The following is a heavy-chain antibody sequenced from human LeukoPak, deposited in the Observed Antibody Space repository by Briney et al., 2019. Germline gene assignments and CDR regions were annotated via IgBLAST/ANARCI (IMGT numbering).Heavy chain of an antibody. CDR1: GFTFSNYW. D-gene: IGHD6-13*01. CDR2: IKKDGSEK. V-gene: IGHV3-7*05. Sequence: GGSLRLSCAASGFTFSNYWLNWVRRAPGKGLEWVANIKKDGSEKYYVDSVKGRFTISRDNDKNLLYLQMNSLRVEDTAMYYCARELVQNLDPWGQGTLVTVSS. CDR3: ARELVQNLDP. J-gene: IGHJ5*02.